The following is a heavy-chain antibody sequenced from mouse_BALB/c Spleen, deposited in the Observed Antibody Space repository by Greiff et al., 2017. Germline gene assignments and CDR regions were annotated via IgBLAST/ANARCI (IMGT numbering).Heavy chain of an antibody. CDR1: GYAFTNYL. V-gene: IGHV1-54*01. Sequence: VKLMESGAELVRPGTSVKVSCKASGYAFTNYLIEWVKQRPGQGLEWIGVINPGSGGTNYNEKFKGKATLTADKSSSTAYMQLSSLTSDDSAVYFCAREDYYGSSLHFDYWGQGTTLTVSS. D-gene: IGHD1-1*01. CDR2: INPGSGGT. J-gene: IGHJ2*01. CDR3: AREDYYGSSLHFDY.